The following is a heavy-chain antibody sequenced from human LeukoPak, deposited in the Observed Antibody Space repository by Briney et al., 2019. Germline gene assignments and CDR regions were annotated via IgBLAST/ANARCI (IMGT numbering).Heavy chain of an antibody. D-gene: IGHD2-15*01. Sequence: TSSETLSLTCAVYGGSFSGYYWSWIRQPPGKGLEWIGEINHSGSTNYNPSLKSRVTISVDTSKNQFSLKLSSVTAEDTAVYYCARGQHGGSFFDYWGQGTLVTVSS. V-gene: IGHV4-34*01. CDR2: INHSGST. CDR3: ARGQHGGSFFDY. J-gene: IGHJ4*02. CDR1: GGSFSGYY.